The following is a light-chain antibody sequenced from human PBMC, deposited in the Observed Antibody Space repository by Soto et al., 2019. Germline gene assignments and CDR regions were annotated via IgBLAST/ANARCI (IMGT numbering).Light chain of an antibody. CDR2: AAS. CDR1: QGISSY. CDR3: QQLNSYPLT. J-gene: IGKJ4*01. Sequence: EIQLTQAPSALSKSVGDRVTITCRASQGISSYLAWYQQKPGKAPKLLIYAASTLQSGVPSRFSGSGSGTDYTLTISSLQPEDFATYYCQQLNSYPLTFGGGTKVDIK. V-gene: IGKV1-9*01.